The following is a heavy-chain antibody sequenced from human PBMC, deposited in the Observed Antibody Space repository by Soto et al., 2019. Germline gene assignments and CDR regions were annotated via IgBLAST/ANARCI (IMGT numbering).Heavy chain of an antibody. CDR3: AREADFLNWFDP. CDR1: GFTFSSYS. J-gene: IGHJ5*02. V-gene: IGHV3-48*01. D-gene: IGHD3-3*01. CDR2: ISSSSSTI. Sequence: EVQLVESGGGLVQPGGSLRLSCAASGFTFSSYSMNWVRQAPGKGLEWVSYISSSSSTIYYADSVKGQFTISRDNAKNSLYLQMNSLRAEDAAVYYCAREADFLNWFDPWGQGTLVTVSS.